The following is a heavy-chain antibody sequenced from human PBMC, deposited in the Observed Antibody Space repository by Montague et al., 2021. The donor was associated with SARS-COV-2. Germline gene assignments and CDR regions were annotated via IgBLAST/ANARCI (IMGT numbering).Heavy chain of an antibody. D-gene: IGHD6-13*01. CDR3: ARRVASSEGNWFDP. CDR2: IYYTGST. J-gene: IGHJ5*02. CDR1: GVSISSYY. Sequence: SETLSLTCTVSGVSISSYYWSWIRQPPGKGLEWIGYIYYTGSTNYNPSLKSRVTISVDTSKNQFSLKLSSVTAADTAVYYCARRVASSEGNWFDPWGQGTLVTVSS. V-gene: IGHV4-59*01.